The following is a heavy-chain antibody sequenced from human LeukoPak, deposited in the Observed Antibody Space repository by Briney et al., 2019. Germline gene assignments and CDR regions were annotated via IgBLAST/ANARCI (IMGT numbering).Heavy chain of an antibody. D-gene: IGHD3-10*01. CDR1: GFTFSSYA. CDR2: ISYDGSNK. CDR3: ASSDYYGSGSYSTYDY. V-gene: IGHV3-30-3*01. J-gene: IGHJ4*02. Sequence: GGSLRLSCAASGFTFSSYAMHWVRQAPGKGLEWVAVISYDGSNKYYADSVKGRFTISRDNSKNTLYLQMNSLRPEDTAVYYCASSDYYGSGSYSTYDYWGQGTLVTVSS.